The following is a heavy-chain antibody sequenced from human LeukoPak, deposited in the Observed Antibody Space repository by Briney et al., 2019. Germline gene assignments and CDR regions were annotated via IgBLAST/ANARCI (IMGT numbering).Heavy chain of an antibody. CDR3: ARDWDAMNNCFDP. CDR2: ISTNSDIR. CDR1: GYTFTNYG. Sequence: ASVKVSCKASGYTFTNYGISWVRQAPGQGLEWMGWISTNSDIRTYAQTLQGRCTMTTDTATTTAYMELNNLTFDDTAVYYCARDWDAMNNCFDPWGQGTPVTVSS. V-gene: IGHV1-18*01. J-gene: IGHJ5*02. D-gene: IGHD1-26*01.